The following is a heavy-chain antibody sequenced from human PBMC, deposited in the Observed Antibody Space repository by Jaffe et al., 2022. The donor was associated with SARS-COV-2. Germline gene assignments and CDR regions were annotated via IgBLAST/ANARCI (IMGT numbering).Heavy chain of an antibody. CDR2: IWYDGSNK. V-gene: IGHV3-33*01. CDR3: ARDRGSSSWTAGFDY. Sequence: QVQLVESGGGVVQPGRSLRLSCAASGFTFSSYGMHWVRQAPGKGLEWVAVIWYDGSNKYYADSVKGRFTISRDNSKNTLYLQMNSLRAEDTAVYYCARDRGSSSWTAGFDYWGQGTLVTVSS. CDR1: GFTFSSYG. D-gene: IGHD6-13*01. J-gene: IGHJ4*02.